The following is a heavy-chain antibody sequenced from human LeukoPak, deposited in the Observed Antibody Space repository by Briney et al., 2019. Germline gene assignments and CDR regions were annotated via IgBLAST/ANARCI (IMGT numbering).Heavy chain of an antibody. CDR1: GYTFTSYG. J-gene: IGHJ5*02. D-gene: IGHD3-9*01. CDR3: ARVYYDILTGYHDNWFDP. CDR2: ISAYNGNT. Sequence: ASVKVPCKASGYTFTSYGISWVRQAPGQGLEWMGWISAYNGNTNYAQKLQGRVTMTTDTSTSTAYMELRSLRSDDTAVYYCARVYYDILTGYHDNWFDPWGQGTLVTVSS. V-gene: IGHV1-18*01.